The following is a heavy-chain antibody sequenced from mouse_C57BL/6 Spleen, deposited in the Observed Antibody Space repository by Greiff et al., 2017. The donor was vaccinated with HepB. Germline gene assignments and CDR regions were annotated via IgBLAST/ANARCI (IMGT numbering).Heavy chain of an antibody. CDR1: GFTFSDYY. J-gene: IGHJ1*03. D-gene: IGHD1-1*01. CDR2: INYDGSST. CDR3: ARVYGSSYWYFDV. Sequence: EVKLVESEGGLVQPGSSMKLSCTASGFTFSDYYMAWVRQVPEKGLEWVANINYDGSSTYYLDSLKSRFIISRDNAKNILYLQMSSLKSDDTATYYCARVYGSSYWYFDVWGTGTTVTVSS. V-gene: IGHV5-16*01.